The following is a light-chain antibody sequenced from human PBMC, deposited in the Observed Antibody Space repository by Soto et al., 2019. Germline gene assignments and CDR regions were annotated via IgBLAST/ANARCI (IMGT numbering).Light chain of an antibody. CDR1: QRITNW. CDR3: QQYNSYPYT. CDR2: KAS. V-gene: IGKV1-5*03. J-gene: IGKJ2*01. Sequence: DIQMTQSPSTLSASIGDRVTITCRAGQRITNWLVWYQQKPGKAPKLLIYKASSLESGVSSRFSGSGSGTEFTLTISSLQPDDVATYYCQQYNSYPYTFGQGTQLAIQ.